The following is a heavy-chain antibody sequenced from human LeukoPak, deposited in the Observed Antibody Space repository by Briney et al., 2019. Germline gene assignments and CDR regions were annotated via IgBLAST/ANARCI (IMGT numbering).Heavy chain of an antibody. V-gene: IGHV3-7*03. D-gene: IGHD3-10*01. Sequence: GGSLRLSCAASGFTFSSYWMSWVRQAPGKGLEWVANIKQDGSEKYYVDSVKGRFTISRDNAKNSLYLQMNSLRADDTAIYYCARSSTNMVLYYFDFWGQGTLVPVSS. CDR1: GFTFSSYW. CDR2: IKQDGSEK. J-gene: IGHJ4*02. CDR3: ARSSTNMVLYYFDF.